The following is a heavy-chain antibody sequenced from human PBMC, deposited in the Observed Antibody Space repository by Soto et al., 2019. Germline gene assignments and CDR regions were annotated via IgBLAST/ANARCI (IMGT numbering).Heavy chain of an antibody. CDR3: ASAYSLAVVAPGY. CDR1: GFTFSSYT. D-gene: IGHD3-22*01. V-gene: IGHV3-30-3*01. Sequence: QVQLVESGGGVVQPGRSLRLSCAASGFTFSSYTMHWVRQTPGKGLEWVADISYDGGDKYYADSEKGRFTISRDNSKNTLYLQTNSLRSEDTSVYYGASAYSLAVVAPGYWGQGILVTVSS. CDR2: ISYDGGDK. J-gene: IGHJ4*02.